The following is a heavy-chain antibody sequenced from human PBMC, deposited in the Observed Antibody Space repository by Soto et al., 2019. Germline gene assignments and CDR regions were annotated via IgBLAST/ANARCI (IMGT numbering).Heavy chain of an antibody. CDR3: ARADYEILTGSYAMDV. V-gene: IGHV4-4*07. Sequence: SETLSLTCTVSDDFISSYYWNWIRQPAGKGLEWIGRVSTNGATNYNPSLEGRVTMSVDTSKNQFSLKLTSVTAADTAVYFCARADYEILTGSYAMDVWGQGTTVTVSS. J-gene: IGHJ6*02. CDR2: VSTNGAT. D-gene: IGHD3-9*01. CDR1: DDFISSYY.